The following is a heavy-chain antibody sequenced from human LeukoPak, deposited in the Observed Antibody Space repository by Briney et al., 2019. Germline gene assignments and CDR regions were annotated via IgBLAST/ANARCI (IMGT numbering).Heavy chain of an antibody. V-gene: IGHV3-23*01. CDR2: ISGSGSGS. CDR1: GFTLSNYA. CDR3: AKGRVVWGSHWGFDY. Sequence: PGGSLRLSCVASGFTLSNYAMSWVRQAPGKGLEWVSAISGSGSGSYVADSVKGRFAISRDNSKNTLYLQMNSLRVEDTAMYYCAKGRVVWGSHWGFDYWGLGTLVAVS. J-gene: IGHJ4*02. D-gene: IGHD3-16*01.